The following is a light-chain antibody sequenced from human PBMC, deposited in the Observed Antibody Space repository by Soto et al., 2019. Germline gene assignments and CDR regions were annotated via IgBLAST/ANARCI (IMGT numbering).Light chain of an antibody. J-gene: IGLJ1*01. Sequence: QSALTQPASVSGSPGQSITISCTGTSSDVGSYNLVSWYQQHPGKAPKLILYEVIKRPSGVSNRFSGSKSGNTASLTISGLQAEDEAEYYCCSYAGSATYVFGIGTKVTVL. V-gene: IGLV2-23*02. CDR2: EVI. CDR3: CSYAGSATYV. CDR1: SSDVGSYNL.